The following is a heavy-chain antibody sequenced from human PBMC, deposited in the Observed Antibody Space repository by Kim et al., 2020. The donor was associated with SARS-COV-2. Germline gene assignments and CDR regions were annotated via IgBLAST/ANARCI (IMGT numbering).Heavy chain of an antibody. Sequence: SETLSLTCIVTGGSISSYYWSWIRQPPGMGLEWIGYIFSSGSTNYNPSLKSRVTIAVDTSKSQFSLRLTSVTAADTAVYYCARMGYCSGGSCYLDYWGQGTLVTVSS. J-gene: IGHJ4*02. CDR2: IFSSGST. CDR1: GGSISSYY. D-gene: IGHD2-15*01. CDR3: ARMGYCSGGSCYLDY. V-gene: IGHV4-4*09.